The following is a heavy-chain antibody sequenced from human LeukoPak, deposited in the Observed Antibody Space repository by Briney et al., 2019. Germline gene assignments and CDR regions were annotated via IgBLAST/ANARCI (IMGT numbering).Heavy chain of an antibody. V-gene: IGHV3-53*01. D-gene: IGHD2-8*01. CDR2: IYSGGNT. CDR1: GFNVGNNY. J-gene: IGHJ4*02. Sequence: GGSLRLSCAASGFNVGNNYLSWVRQAPGKGLECVSIIYSGGNTYYADSVKGRFTISIDNPKNTVYLQMNRLRAADTAVYYCARAHTNGATYFNYWGLGTLVTVSS. CDR3: ARAHTNGATYFNY.